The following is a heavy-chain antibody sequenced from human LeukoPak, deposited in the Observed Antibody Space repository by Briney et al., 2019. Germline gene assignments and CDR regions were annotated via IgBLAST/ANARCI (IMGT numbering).Heavy chain of an antibody. V-gene: IGHV4-59*12. CDR2: IYYSGST. D-gene: IGHD6-13*01. CDR3: ARDREGAAAGI. J-gene: IGHJ4*02. CDR1: GGSISSYY. Sequence: SETLSLTCTVSGGSISSYYWSWIRQPPGKGLEWIGYIYYSGSTNYNPSLKSRVTMSVDTSKNQFSLKLSSVTAADTAVYYCARDREGAAAGIWGQGTLVTVSS.